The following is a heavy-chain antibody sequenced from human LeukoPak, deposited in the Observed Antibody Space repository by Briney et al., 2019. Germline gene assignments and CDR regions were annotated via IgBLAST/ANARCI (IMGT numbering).Heavy chain of an antibody. CDR2: IYHSGST. CDR1: GYSISSGYY. CDR3: ARGDPNCSSTSCPSGYYYYYMDV. D-gene: IGHD2-2*01. J-gene: IGHJ6*03. V-gene: IGHV4-38-2*01. Sequence: SETLSLTCAVSGYSISSGYYWGWIRQPPGKGLEWIGSIYHSGSTYYNPSLKSRVTISVDTSKNQFSLKLSSVTAADTAVYYCARGDPNCSSTSCPSGYYYYYMDVWGKGTTVTVSS.